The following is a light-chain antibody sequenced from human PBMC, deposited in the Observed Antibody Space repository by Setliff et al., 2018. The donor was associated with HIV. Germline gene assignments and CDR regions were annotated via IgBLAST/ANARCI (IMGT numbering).Light chain of an antibody. J-gene: IGLJ1*01. CDR3: ISYTVNNSSLYV. Sequence: QSALTQPASVSGSPGQSIIISCTGTSNDVGNNNYVSWYQQHPGKAPKFIIYGVGIRPSGVSTRFSGSKSGNTASLTISGLQAEDEADYYCISYTVNNSSLYVLGSGTKVTVL. CDR1: SNDVGNNNY. V-gene: IGLV2-14*01. CDR2: GVG.